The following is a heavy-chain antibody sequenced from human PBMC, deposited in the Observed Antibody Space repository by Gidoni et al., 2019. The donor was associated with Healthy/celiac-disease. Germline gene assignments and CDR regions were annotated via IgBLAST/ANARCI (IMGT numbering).Heavy chain of an antibody. V-gene: IGHV3-53*04. Sequence: EVQLVESGGGLVQPGGSLRLSCAASGFTVSRNYMSWVRQAPGKGLEWVSVSYSGGSTYYADSVKGRFTISRHNSKNTLYLQMNSLRAEDTAVYYCARVLGVLWFGELLPDAFDIWGQGTMVTVSS. D-gene: IGHD3-10*01. J-gene: IGHJ3*02. CDR2: SYSGGST. CDR1: GFTVSRNY. CDR3: ARVLGVLWFGELLPDAFDI.